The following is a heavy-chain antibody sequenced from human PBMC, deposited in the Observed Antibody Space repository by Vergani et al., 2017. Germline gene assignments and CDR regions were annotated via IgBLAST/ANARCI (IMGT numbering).Heavy chain of an antibody. CDR3: AGDTHSWQRADR. CDR2: LSTTGVAPHA. CDR1: GVSVTDYN. Sequence: QAQLQESGPGLVKPSETLSLTCHVFGVSVTDYNCNWIRQAPGNRLAWIGSLSTTGVAPHARHNPSLKIRVSISVDTSKSQFPLRLTSVTAADSAIYYCAGDTHSWQRADRWGQGLVVSVSS. D-gene: IGHD6-13*01. J-gene: IGHJ5*02. V-gene: IGHV4-59*02.